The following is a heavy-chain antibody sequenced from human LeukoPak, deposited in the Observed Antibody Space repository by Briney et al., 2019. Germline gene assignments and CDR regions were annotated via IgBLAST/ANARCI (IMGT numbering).Heavy chain of an antibody. V-gene: IGHV4-39*07. D-gene: IGHD3-22*01. CDR3: ARVPNYYDSSGYYLYFDY. CDR1: GGSISSSSYY. CDR2: IYYSGST. Sequence: SETLSLTCTVSGGSISSSSYYWGWIRQPPGKGLEWIGSIYYSGSTYYNPSLKSRVTISVDTSKNQFSLKLSSVTAADTAVYYCARVPNYYDSSGYYLYFDYWGQGTLVTVFS. J-gene: IGHJ4*02.